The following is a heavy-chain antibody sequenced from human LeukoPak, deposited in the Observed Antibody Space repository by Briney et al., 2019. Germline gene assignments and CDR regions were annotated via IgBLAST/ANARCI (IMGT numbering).Heavy chain of an antibody. V-gene: IGHV3-23*01. CDR3: AKGGHSGSYNWFDP. D-gene: IGHD1-26*01. CDR1: GFTFSSYA. CDR2: ISGSGGST. J-gene: IGHJ5*02. Sequence: GGSLRLSCAASGFTFSSYAMSWVRQAPGKGLEWVTAISGSGGSTYYADSVKGRFTISRDNSKNTLYLQMNSLRAEDTAVYYCAKGGHSGSYNWFDPWGQGTLVTVSS.